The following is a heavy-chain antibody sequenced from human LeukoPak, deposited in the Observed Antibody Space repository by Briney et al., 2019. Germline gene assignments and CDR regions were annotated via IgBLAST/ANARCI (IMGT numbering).Heavy chain of an antibody. V-gene: IGHV4-31*03. CDR2: IYYSGST. CDR3: ARQRSNAFDI. J-gene: IGHJ3*02. CDR1: GGSISSGDYF. D-gene: IGHD6-25*01. Sequence: SETLSLTCTVSGGSISSGDYFWSWIRQHPGKGLEWIGYIYYSGSTYYNPSLKSRVTISVDTSKNQFSLKLTSVTAADTAVYYCARQRSNAFDIWGQGTMVTVSS.